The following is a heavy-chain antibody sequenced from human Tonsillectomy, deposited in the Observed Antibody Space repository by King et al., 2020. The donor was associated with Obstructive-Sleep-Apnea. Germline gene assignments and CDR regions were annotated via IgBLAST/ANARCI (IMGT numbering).Heavy chain of an antibody. Sequence: QLQESGPGLVKPSETLSLTCTVSGGSISSSSYYWGWIRQPPGKGLEWIGRIYYSGSTYYNPSLKSRVTISVDTSKNQSSLKLSSVTAADTAVYYCARNHCSSTSCYQGYFDYWGQGTLVTVSS. V-gene: IGHV4-39*07. CDR1: GGSISSSSYY. CDR3: ARNHCSSTSCYQGYFDY. CDR2: IYYSGST. J-gene: IGHJ4*02. D-gene: IGHD2-2*01.